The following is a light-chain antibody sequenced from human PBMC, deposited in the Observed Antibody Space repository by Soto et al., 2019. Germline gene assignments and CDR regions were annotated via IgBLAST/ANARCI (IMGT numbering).Light chain of an antibody. CDR3: MQATQFPHYT. CDR2: KVS. CDR1: QSLVHSDGNTY. Sequence: DIVMTQTPLSSPVTRGQPASISCKSSQSLVHSDGNTYLSWLHQRPGQPPRLLIYKVSHRLSGVPDRFSGSGAGTHFTLKISRVEAEDVGVYYCMQATQFPHYTFGQGTKLESK. V-gene: IGKV2-24*01. J-gene: IGKJ2*01.